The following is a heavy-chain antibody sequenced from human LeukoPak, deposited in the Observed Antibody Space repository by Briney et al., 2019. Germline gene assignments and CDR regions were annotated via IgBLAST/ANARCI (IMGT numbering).Heavy chain of an antibody. CDR2: ISAYNGNT. V-gene: IGHV1-18*01. Sequence: ASVKVSCKASGYTFTSYGISWMRQAPGQGLEWMGWISAYNGNTNYAQKLQGRVTMTTDTSTSTAYMELRSLRSDDTAVYYCARDPQWFGESYYYYYMDVWGKGTTVTVSS. D-gene: IGHD3-10*01. CDR3: ARDPQWFGESYYYYYMDV. CDR1: GYTFTSYG. J-gene: IGHJ6*03.